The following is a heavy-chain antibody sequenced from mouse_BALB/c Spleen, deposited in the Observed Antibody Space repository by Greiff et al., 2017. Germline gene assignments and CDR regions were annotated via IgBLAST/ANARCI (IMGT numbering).Heavy chain of an antibody. J-gene: IGHJ2*01. CDR2: IDPETGGT. CDR3: TREDYYGFDY. CDR1: GYTFTDYE. D-gene: IGHD1-1*01. V-gene: IGHV1-15*01. Sequence: VQGVESGAELVRPGASVTLSCKASGYTFTDYEMHWVKQTPVHGLEWIGAIDPETGGTAYNQKFKGKATLTADKSSSTAYMELRSLTSEDSAVYYCTREDYYGFDYWGQGTTLTVSS.